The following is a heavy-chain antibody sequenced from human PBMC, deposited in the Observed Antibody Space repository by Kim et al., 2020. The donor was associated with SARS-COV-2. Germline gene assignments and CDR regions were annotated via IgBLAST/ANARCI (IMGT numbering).Heavy chain of an antibody. V-gene: IGHV4-39*01. CDR1: GGSISSSSYY. J-gene: IGHJ5*02. Sequence: SETLSLTCTVSGGSISSSSYYWCWIRQPPGKGLEWIGSIYYSGSTYYNPSLKSRVTISVDTSKNQFSLKLSSVTAADTAVYYCARYGTWEQHYDILTGYYGGNWFDPWGQGTLVTVSS. CDR3: ARYGTWEQHYDILTGYYGGNWFDP. CDR2: IYYSGST. D-gene: IGHD3-9*01.